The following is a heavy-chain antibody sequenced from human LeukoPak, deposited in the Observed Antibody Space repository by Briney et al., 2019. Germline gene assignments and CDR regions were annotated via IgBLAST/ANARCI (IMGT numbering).Heavy chain of an antibody. V-gene: IGHV3-48*04. CDR1: GFTFSSYS. Sequence: GGSLRLSCAASGFTFSSYSMNWVRQAPGKGLEWVSYISSGSSTIYYADSEKGRFTISRDNAKNSLYLQMNSLRAEDTAVYYCATPGRGYYDSSGYYCWGQGTLVTVSS. J-gene: IGHJ4*02. D-gene: IGHD3-22*01. CDR3: ATPGRGYYDSSGYYC. CDR2: ISSGSSTI.